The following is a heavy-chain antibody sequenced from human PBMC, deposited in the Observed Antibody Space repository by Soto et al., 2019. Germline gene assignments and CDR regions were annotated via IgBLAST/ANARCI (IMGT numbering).Heavy chain of an antibody. V-gene: IGHV4-59*01. CDR3: ARDKSIAAQGWFDP. J-gene: IGHJ5*02. CDR2: IYYSGST. D-gene: IGHD6-6*01. CDR1: GGSISSYY. Sequence: PSETLSLTCTVSGGSISSYYWSWIRQPPGKGLEWIGYIYYSGSTNYNPSLKSRVTISVDTSKNQFSLKLSSVTAADTAVYYCARDKSIAAQGWFDPWGQGXLVTVYS.